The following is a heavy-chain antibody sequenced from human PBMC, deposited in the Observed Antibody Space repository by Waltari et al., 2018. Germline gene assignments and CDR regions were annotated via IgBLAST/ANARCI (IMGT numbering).Heavy chain of an antibody. CDR3: ARGYCSGDSCSVYFDY. CDR1: GGSISSGGYY. J-gene: IGHJ4*02. D-gene: IGHD2-15*01. V-gene: IGHV4-31*03. CDR2: IYHSGST. Sequence: QVQLQESGPGLVKPSQTLSLTCTVSGGSISSGGYYWSWIRQHPGKGLEWIVYIYHSGSTYYNPSLKSRVTISVDRSKNQFSLKLSSVTAADTAVYYCARGYCSGDSCSVYFDYWGQGTLVTVSS.